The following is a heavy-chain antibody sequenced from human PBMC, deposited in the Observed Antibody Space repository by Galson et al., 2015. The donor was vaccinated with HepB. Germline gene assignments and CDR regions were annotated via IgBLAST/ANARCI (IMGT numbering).Heavy chain of an antibody. CDR1: GFTFSHYG. J-gene: IGHJ4*02. V-gene: IGHV3-33*08. CDR2: IWNDGSNK. CDR3: AREDRNILVAAFDY. D-gene: IGHD2-15*01. Sequence: SLRLSCAASGFTFSHYGFHWVRQAPGKGLEWVGLIWNDGSNKYYADSVKGRFTISRDNSKNTLYLQMNSLRDEDTAVYYCAREDRNILVAAFDYWGQGNLVTVSS.